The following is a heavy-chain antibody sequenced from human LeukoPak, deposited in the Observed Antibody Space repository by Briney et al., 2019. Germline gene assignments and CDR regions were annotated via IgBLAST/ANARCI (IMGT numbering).Heavy chain of an antibody. J-gene: IGHJ5*02. CDR2: IHDSGTT. Sequence: SETLSLTCTVSGDSISSTPHHWGWIRQTPEMGLAWIGYIHDSGTTYYNPSFKSRLTISVDTSKNQFSLKLSSVTAADTAVYYCARLGLVGFDPWGQGTLVTVSS. CDR1: GDSISSTPHH. V-gene: IGHV4-39*01. CDR3: ARLGLVGFDP. D-gene: IGHD2-15*01.